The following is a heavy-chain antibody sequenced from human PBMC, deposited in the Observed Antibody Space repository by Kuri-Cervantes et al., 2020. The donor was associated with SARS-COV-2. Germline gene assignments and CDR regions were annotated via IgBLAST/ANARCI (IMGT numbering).Heavy chain of an antibody. D-gene: IGHD7-27*01. CDR3: ARRSWAYYFDF. Sequence: GSLRLSCTVSGGSISSSSYYWGWIRQPPGKGLEWIGSIYYSGSTYYNPSLKSRVTISVDTSKNQFSLKLNSVTATDAAVYYCARRSWAYYFDFWGQGSLVTVSS. CDR2: IYYSGST. V-gene: IGHV4-39*01. CDR1: GGSISSSSYY. J-gene: IGHJ4*01.